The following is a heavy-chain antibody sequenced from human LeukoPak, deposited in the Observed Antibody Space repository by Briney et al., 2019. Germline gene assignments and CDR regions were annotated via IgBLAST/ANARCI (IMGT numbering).Heavy chain of an antibody. CDR2: ISSSSGYI. Sequence: PGGSLRLSCAASGFTFSSYSMNWVRQAPGKGLEWVSSISSSSGYIYYADSVKGRFTISRDNAKNSLYLQMNSLRAEDTAVYYCARDMTTVVTAMDVWGQGTTVTVSS. V-gene: IGHV3-21*01. J-gene: IGHJ6*02. CDR1: GFTFSSYS. D-gene: IGHD4-23*01. CDR3: ARDMTTVVTAMDV.